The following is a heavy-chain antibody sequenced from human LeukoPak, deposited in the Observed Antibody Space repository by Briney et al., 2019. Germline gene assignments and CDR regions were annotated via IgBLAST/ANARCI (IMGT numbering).Heavy chain of an antibody. D-gene: IGHD5-18*01. CDR2: IYTSGST. Sequence: SETLSLTCTVSGGSISSYYWSWIRQPAGKGLEWIGRIYTSGSTNYNPSLKSRVTMSVDTSKNQFSLKLSSVTAADTAVYYCARDAGYSYGYKPNYYYYYMDVWGKGTTVTVSS. J-gene: IGHJ6*03. CDR1: GGSISSYY. CDR3: ARDAGYSYGYKPNYYYYYMDV. V-gene: IGHV4-4*07.